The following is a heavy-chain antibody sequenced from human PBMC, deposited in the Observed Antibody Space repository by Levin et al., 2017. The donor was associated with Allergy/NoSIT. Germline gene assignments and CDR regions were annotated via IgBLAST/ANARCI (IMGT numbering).Heavy chain of an antibody. CDR2: INHSGST. CDR1: GGSFSGFY. D-gene: IGHD3-22*01. V-gene: IGHV4-34*01. Sequence: ASETLSLTCAVYGGSFSGFYWSWIRQPPGKGLEWIGEINHSGSTNYNPSLKSRVTISVDTSKNQFSLKLSSVTAADTAVYYCARWENMIVTNWGQGTLVTVSS. CDR3: ARWENMIVTN. J-gene: IGHJ4*02.